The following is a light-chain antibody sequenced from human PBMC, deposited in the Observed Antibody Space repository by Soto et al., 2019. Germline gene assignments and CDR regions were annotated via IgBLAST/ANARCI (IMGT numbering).Light chain of an antibody. CDR2: GAS. V-gene: IGKV3-11*01. CDR1: QSVSSN. J-gene: IGKJ4*01. CDR3: QQRRYSLT. Sequence: EILMTQSPSPLSVSPGERATLSCRASQSVSSNLAWYQQKPGQAPGLLIYGASDRATGIPARFSGSGSGTDFTLTISSLEAEDFAVYYWQQRRYSLTVGGGTKVEI.